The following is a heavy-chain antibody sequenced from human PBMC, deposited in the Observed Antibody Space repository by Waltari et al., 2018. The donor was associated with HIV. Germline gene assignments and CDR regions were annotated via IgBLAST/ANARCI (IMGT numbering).Heavy chain of an antibody. CDR3: ARSRGSSWPIDY. CDR1: GFTFSSYS. Sequence: EVQLVESGGGLVKPGGSLRLSCAASGFTFSSYSMNWVRQAPGKGVEWVSSISSSSSYIYYADSVKGRFTISRDNAKNSLYLQMNSLRAEDTAVYYCARSRGSSWPIDYWGQGTLVTVSS. CDR2: ISSSSSYI. J-gene: IGHJ4*02. V-gene: IGHV3-21*01. D-gene: IGHD6-13*01.